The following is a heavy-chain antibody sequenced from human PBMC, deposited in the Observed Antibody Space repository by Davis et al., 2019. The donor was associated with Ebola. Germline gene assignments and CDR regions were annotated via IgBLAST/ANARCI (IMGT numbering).Heavy chain of an antibody. CDR3: ASPASPDYYYGMDV. J-gene: IGHJ6*02. Sequence: GESLKISCAASGFTFSSYWMHWVRQAPGKGLEWVSSISSSSSYIYYADSVKGRFTISRDNAKNSLNLQMNSLRAEDTAVYYCASPASPDYYYGMDVWGQGTTVTVSS. CDR1: GFTFSSYW. V-gene: IGHV3-21*01. CDR2: ISSSSSYI.